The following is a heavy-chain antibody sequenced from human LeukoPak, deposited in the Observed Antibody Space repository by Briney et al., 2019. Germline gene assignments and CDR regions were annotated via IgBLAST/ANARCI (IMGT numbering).Heavy chain of an antibody. D-gene: IGHD5-12*01. CDR3: AKTSRGNSGYDSPFHY. V-gene: IGHV3-23*01. CDR2: ISGSGGST. CDR1: GXTFSSYA. J-gene: IGHJ4*02. Sequence: GGSLRLSCAASGXTFSSYAMSWVRQAPGKGLEWVSAISGSGGSTYYADSVKGRFTISRDNSKNTLYLQMNSLRAEDTAIYYCAKTSRGNSGYDSPFHYWGQGTLVTVSS.